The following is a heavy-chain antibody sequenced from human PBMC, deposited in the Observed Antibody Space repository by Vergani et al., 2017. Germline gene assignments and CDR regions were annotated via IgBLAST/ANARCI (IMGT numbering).Heavy chain of an antibody. CDR3: ASPYYYGSGSYYNDPLGYYYYYMDV. Sequence: QVQLVESGGGVVQPGRSLRLSCAASGFTFSSYAMHWVRQAPGKGLEWVAVISYDGSNKYYADSVKGRFTISRDNSKNTLYLQMNSLRAEDTAEYYCASPYYYGSGSYYNDPLGYYYYYMDVWGKGTTVTVSS. D-gene: IGHD3-10*01. V-gene: IGHV3-30*01. J-gene: IGHJ6*03. CDR1: GFTFSSYA. CDR2: ISYDGSNK.